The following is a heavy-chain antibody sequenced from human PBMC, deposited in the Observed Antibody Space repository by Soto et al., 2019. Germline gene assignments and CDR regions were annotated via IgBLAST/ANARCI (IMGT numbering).Heavy chain of an antibody. CDR1: GYTFSNYG. J-gene: IGHJ4*02. V-gene: IGHV1-18*04. D-gene: IGHD6-13*01. CDR3: ARDHIIPAVGTLDY. Sequence: ASVKVSCKATGYTFSNYGISWVRQVPGQGPEWMGWISVYKGKTSYAQKFQGRVTMTTDTSTSTAYMELRTLRSDDTAVYYCARDHIIPAVGTLDYWGQGALVTVSS. CDR2: ISVYKGKT.